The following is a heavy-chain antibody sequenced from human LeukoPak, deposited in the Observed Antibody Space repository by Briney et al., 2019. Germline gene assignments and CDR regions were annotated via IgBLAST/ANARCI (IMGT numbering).Heavy chain of an antibody. Sequence: AGGSLRLSCAASGFTFSTFAMIWVRQPPGKGLEWVSSIFPSGGEIHYADSVRGPFTISRDNSTSTLSLQMNSLRAEDTAIYYCATYRQVLLPFESWGQGTLVTVSS. J-gene: IGHJ4*02. V-gene: IGHV3-23*01. CDR3: ATYRQVLLPFES. D-gene: IGHD2-8*02. CDR1: GFTFSTFA. CDR2: IFPSGGEI.